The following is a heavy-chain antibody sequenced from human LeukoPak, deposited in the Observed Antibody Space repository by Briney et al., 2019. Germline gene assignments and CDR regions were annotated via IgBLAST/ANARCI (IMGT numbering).Heavy chain of an antibody. Sequence: SETLSLTCSVSGVSISSYYWSWIRQPAGKGLEWIGRIYTSGSTNYNPPLKSRVTMSLDTSRNQFSLKLSSVTAADTAVYYCARDDSGYSGSGMAYWGQGTLVTVSS. J-gene: IGHJ4*02. D-gene: IGHD5-12*01. V-gene: IGHV4-4*07. CDR1: GVSISSYY. CDR3: ARDDSGYSGSGMAY. CDR2: IYTSGST.